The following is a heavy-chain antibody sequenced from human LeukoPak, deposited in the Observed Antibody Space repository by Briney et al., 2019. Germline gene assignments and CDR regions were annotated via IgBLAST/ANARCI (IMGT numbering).Heavy chain of an antibody. CDR3: ARVVHEVGYYFDY. D-gene: IGHD1-26*01. J-gene: IGHJ4*02. CDR2: IYNSGNT. Sequence: SEILSLTCSVSGASIRTGGYYWSWIRQHPGKGLEWIGYIYNSGNTYYSPSLKRRSIISGDTSKNQFSLRLRSVTAADTAVYYCARVVHEVGYYFDYWGQGTLVTVSS. CDR1: GASIRTGGYY. V-gene: IGHV4-31*03.